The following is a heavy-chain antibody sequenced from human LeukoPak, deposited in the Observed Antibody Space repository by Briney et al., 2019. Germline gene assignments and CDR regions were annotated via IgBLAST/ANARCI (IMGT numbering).Heavy chain of an antibody. CDR1: GFTFSSYA. V-gene: IGHV3-64*01. J-gene: IGHJ4*02. D-gene: IGHD1-1*01. CDR2: ISSNGGST. Sequence: GGSLRLSCAASGFTFSSYAMHWVRQAPGKGLEYVSAISSNGGSTYYANSVKGRFTISRDNSKNTLYLQMGSLRAEDMAVYHCARDVNWYVSSPPDYWGQGTLVTVSS. CDR3: ARDVNWYVSSPPDY.